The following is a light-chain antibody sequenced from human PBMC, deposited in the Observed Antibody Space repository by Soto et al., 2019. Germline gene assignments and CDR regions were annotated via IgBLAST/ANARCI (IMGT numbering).Light chain of an antibody. CDR3: QQLKTFPHS. CDR1: QGISTY. V-gene: IGKV1-9*01. Sequence: DIQLTQSPSFLSASVRDRVTITCRASQGISTYLAWYQQKPGKAPRLLIYGATTLQSGAPSRFSGSGSGTEFTLTISSLQREDFATYFCQQLKTFPHSFGQGTKLDIK. J-gene: IGKJ2*03. CDR2: GAT.